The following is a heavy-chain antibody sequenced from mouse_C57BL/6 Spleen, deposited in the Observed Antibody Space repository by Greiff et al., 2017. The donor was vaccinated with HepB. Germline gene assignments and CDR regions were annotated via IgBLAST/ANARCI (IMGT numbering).Heavy chain of an antibody. CDR2: ISSGGDYI. CDR3: TGAIYYDYDYAMDY. CDR1: GFTFSSYA. D-gene: IGHD2-4*01. Sequence: EVQRVESGEGLVKPGGSLKLSCAASGFTFSSYAMSWVRQTPEKRLEWVAYISSGGDYIYYADTVKGRFTISRDNARNTLYLQMSSLKSEDTAMYYCTGAIYYDYDYAMDYWGQGTSVTVSS. V-gene: IGHV5-9-1*02. J-gene: IGHJ4*01.